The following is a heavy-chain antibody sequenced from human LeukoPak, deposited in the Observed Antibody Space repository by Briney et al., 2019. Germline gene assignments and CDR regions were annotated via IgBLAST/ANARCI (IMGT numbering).Heavy chain of an antibody. CDR2: INSDGSST. Sequence: PGGSLRLSCAASGFTFSSYWMHWVRQAPGKGLVWVSRINSDGSSTSYADSVKGRFTISRDNAKNTLYLQMNSLRAEDTAVYYCANGEHIVVVTDAFDIWGQGTMVTVSS. CDR3: ANGEHIVVVTDAFDI. CDR1: GFTFSSYW. V-gene: IGHV3-74*01. D-gene: IGHD2-21*02. J-gene: IGHJ3*02.